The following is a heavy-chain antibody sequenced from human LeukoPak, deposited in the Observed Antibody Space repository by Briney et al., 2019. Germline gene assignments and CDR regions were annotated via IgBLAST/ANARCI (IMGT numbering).Heavy chain of an antibody. D-gene: IGHD2-2*01. V-gene: IGHV1-58*01. CDR2: ILVGSGNT. Sequence: GTSVTVSCKASGFTFTSTAVQWVRQARGQRLEWIGWILVGSGNTNYAQMSQERVTLTWDVSTSTAYMVLSSLRSEDTAIYYCASDPPYTSSSAWWGQGTLVTVSS. CDR3: ASDPPYTSSSAW. J-gene: IGHJ4*02. CDR1: GFTFTSTA.